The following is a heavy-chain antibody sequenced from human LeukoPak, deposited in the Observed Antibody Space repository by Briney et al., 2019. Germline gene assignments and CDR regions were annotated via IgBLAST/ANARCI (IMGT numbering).Heavy chain of an antibody. J-gene: IGHJ4*02. CDR1: GFTFTIYA. V-gene: IGHV3-23*01. Sequence: GGSLRLSCAVSGFTFTIYAMTWVRQAPGKGLEWVSDICGSGHSTNYADSVKARFTISRDNSKNTLYLQLNSLRAEDTAVYYCAKANAQGSSVWRYYFDYWGQGTLVTVLS. CDR2: ICGSGHST. D-gene: IGHD2-8*01. CDR3: AKANAQGSSVWRYYFDY.